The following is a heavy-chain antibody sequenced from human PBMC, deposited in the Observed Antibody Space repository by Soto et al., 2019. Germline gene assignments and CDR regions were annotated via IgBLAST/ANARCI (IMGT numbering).Heavy chain of an antibody. CDR1: GGSVSSYY. Sequence: PSETLSLTCTVSGGSVSSYYWSWVRQPPGKRPEWIAYIYNCGTTNYNPSLKSRLTISLDTSKNQFSLKLSSVTAADTAVYFCARGGPSSKWLDPWGQGIQVTVSS. CDR2: IYNCGTT. J-gene: IGHJ5*02. V-gene: IGHV4-59*02. CDR3: ARGGPSSKWLDP.